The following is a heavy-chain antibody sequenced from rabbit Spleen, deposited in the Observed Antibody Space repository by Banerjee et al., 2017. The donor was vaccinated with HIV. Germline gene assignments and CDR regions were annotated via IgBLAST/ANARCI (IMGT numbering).Heavy chain of an antibody. CDR2: IWTGSTSIT. J-gene: IGHJ4*01. CDR3: ARDLTSVIGWNFNL. D-gene: IGHD1-1*01. Sequence: QSLEESGGGLVQPGASLTLTCTASGFSFTSGYDMCWVRQATGKGLEWIGTIWTGSTSITWYANWALGRFTISKTSSTTVTLQLNSLTAADTATYFCARDLTSVIGWNFNLWGQGTLVTVS. CDR1: GFSFTSGYD. V-gene: IGHV1S40*01.